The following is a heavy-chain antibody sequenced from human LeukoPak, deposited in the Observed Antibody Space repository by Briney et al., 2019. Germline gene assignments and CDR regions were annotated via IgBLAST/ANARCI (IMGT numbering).Heavy chain of an antibody. CDR3: ARHKIIRLFHYYDSSGIDYFDY. CDR2: IYSGST. CDR1: GGSISSSSYY. Sequence: SETLSLTCTVSGGSISSSSYYWGWIRQPPGKGLEWIGSIYSGSTYYNPSLKSRVTISVDTSKNQFSLKLSSVTAADTAVYYCARHKIIRLFHYYDSSGIDYFDYWGQGTLVTVSS. V-gene: IGHV4-39*01. J-gene: IGHJ4*02. D-gene: IGHD3-22*01.